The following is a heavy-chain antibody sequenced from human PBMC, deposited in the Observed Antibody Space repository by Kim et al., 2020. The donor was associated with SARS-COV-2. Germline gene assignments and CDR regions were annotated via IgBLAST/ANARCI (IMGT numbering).Heavy chain of an antibody. CDR1: GGTFSSYA. V-gene: IGHV1-69*04. CDR3: AREGDYSNYYYYYYMDV. J-gene: IGHJ6*03. D-gene: IGHD4-4*01. Sequence: SVKVSCKASGGTFSSYAISWVRQAPGQGLEWMGRIIPILGIANYAQKFQGRVTITADKSTSTAYMELSSLRSEDTAVYYCAREGDYSNYYYYYYMDVWGKGTTVTVSS. CDR2: IIPILGIA.